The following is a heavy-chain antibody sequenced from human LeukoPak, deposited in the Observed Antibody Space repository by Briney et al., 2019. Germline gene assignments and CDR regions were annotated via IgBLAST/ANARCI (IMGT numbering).Heavy chain of an antibody. D-gene: IGHD6-6*01. CDR2: IYTSGST. CDR1: GGSISSYY. CDR3: ARDFKDSSSSLVYYYYYYMDV. V-gene: IGHV4-4*07. Sequence: PSETLSLTCTVSGGSISSYYWSWIRQPAGKGLEWIGRIYTSGSTNYNPSLKSRVTVSVDTSKNQFSLKLSSVTAADTAVHYCARDFKDSSSSLVYYYYYYMDVWGKGTTVTVSS. J-gene: IGHJ6*03.